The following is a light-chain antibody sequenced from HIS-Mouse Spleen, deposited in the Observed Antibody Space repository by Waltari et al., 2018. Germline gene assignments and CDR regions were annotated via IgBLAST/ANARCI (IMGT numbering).Light chain of an antibody. V-gene: IGLV3-10*01. CDR1: ALPKQY. Sequence: SYELTQPPSVSVSPGQTARIPCSGDALPKQYAYCDQQKYGQAPVLVIYEDSKRPSGIPERFSGSSSGTMATLTISGAQVEDEADYYCYSTDSSGNHRVFGGGTKLTVL. CDR2: EDS. CDR3: YSTDSSGNHRV. J-gene: IGLJ2*01.